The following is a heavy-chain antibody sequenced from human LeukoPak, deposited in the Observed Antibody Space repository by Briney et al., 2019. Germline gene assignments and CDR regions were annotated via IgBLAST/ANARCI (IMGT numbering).Heavy chain of an antibody. Sequence: SGGSLRLSCAASGFTFSGYSMNWVRQAPGRGLEWVSYIVTSGNTIYYADSVKGRFTISRDNAKNSLHLQMNSLRDEDTAVYYCARILGLTLDYWGQGALVTVSS. V-gene: IGHV3-48*02. D-gene: IGHD1-14*01. J-gene: IGHJ4*02. CDR1: GFTFSGYS. CDR3: ARILGLTLDY. CDR2: IVTSGNTI.